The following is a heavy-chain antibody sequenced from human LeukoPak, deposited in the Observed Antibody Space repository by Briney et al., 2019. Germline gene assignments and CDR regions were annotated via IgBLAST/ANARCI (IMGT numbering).Heavy chain of an antibody. V-gene: IGHV4-39*02. Sequence: PSETLSLTCTGSGGSISSSSYYWGWIRQPPGEGLEWIGSIYYSGSTYYTPSLKSRVTISVDTSKNQFSLKLSSATAADTAVYYCARDQIVVPAAFDYWGQGTLVTVSS. D-gene: IGHD2-2*01. J-gene: IGHJ4*02. CDR2: IYYSGST. CDR1: GGSISSSSYY. CDR3: ARDQIVVPAAFDY.